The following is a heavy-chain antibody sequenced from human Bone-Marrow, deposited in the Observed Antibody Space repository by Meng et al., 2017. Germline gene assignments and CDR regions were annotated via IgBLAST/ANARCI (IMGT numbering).Heavy chain of an antibody. CDR2: FDPEDGET. D-gene: IGHD3-10*01. V-gene: IGHV1-24*01. CDR3: ATLREPYYYGSGSYWDFDY. Sequence: QGPLGQSGAEGKKPGAPVKVSCKVSEYTLPELSIHWVRQAPGKGLEWLGGFDPEDGETFYAQKFQGRVTMTEDTSTDTAYMELSSLRSEDTAVYYCATLREPYYYGSGSYWDFDYWGQGTLVTVSS. CDR1: EYTLPELS. J-gene: IGHJ4*02.